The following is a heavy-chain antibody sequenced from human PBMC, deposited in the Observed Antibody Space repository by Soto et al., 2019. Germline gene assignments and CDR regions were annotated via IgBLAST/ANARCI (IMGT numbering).Heavy chain of an antibody. V-gene: IGHV1-69*06. J-gene: IGHJ6*02. CDR1: GGTFSSYA. D-gene: IGHD3-22*01. Sequence: SVKVSCKASGGTFSSYAISWVRQAPGQGLEWMGGIIPIFGTANYAQKFQGRVTITADKSTSTTYMELSSLRSEDTAVYYCARSYYDSSGYSRNYYYYGMDVWGQGTTVTVSS. CDR3: ARSYYDSSGYSRNYYYYGMDV. CDR2: IIPIFGTA.